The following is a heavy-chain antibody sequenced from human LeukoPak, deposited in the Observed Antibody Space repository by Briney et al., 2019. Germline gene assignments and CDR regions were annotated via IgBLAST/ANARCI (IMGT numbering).Heavy chain of an antibody. CDR1: GGSISNYY. CDR2: IYYSGST. V-gene: IGHV4-59*08. D-gene: IGHD5-18*01. J-gene: IGHJ4*02. CDR3: ARLRGYTDGPPAY. Sequence: PSETPSLTCSVSGGSISNYYWSWIRQPPGKGLEWIGDIYYSGSTRYSPSLKSRVSISADTSKNQFSLKLSSVTAADTAAYFCARLRGYTDGPPAYWGQGTLVTVSS.